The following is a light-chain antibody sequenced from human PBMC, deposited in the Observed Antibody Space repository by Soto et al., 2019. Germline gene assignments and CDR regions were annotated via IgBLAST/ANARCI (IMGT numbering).Light chain of an antibody. Sequence: EIVLTQSPATLSFSPGERATLSCRASQSVSSYLAWYQQKPGQAPRLLIYDASNRATGIPARFSGSGSGTDFTLTISSLEPVDFAVYYCHQRQYWPPITFGQGTRLEIK. CDR2: DAS. V-gene: IGKV3-11*01. CDR1: QSVSSY. CDR3: HQRQYWPPIT. J-gene: IGKJ5*01.